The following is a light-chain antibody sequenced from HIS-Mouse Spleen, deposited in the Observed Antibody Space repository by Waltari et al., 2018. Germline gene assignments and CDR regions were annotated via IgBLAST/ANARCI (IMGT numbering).Light chain of an antibody. CDR2: GKN. CDR3: NSRDSSGNQLV. V-gene: IGLV3-19*01. J-gene: IGLJ3*02. Sequence: SSELTQDPAVSVALGQTVRITCQGDSPRSYYASWYQQKPGQAPVLVIYGKNNRPSGIPDRCAGASSGNTASLTITGAQAEDEADYYCNSRDSSGNQLVFGGGTKLTVL. CDR1: SPRSYY.